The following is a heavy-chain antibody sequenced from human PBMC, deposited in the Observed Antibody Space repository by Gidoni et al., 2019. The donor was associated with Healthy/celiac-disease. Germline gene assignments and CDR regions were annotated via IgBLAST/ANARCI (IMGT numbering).Heavy chain of an antibody. CDR1: GGSISRGGYY. Sequence: QVQLQESGPGLAKPSQTLSLTCTVSGGSISRGGYYWSWIRQHPGKGLEWFGYIYYSGSTYYNPSLKSRVTISVDTSKNQFSLKLSSVTAADTAVYYCARGKRVWDSSGYPFDYWGQGTLVTVSS. CDR3: ARGKRVWDSSGYPFDY. D-gene: IGHD3-22*01. J-gene: IGHJ4*02. V-gene: IGHV4-31*03. CDR2: IYYSGST.